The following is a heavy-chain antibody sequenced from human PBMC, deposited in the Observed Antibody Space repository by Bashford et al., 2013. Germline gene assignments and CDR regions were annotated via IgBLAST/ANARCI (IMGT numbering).Heavy chain of an antibody. CDR3: AGSVSYYYGMDV. CDR1: GGSVSSGSYY. V-gene: IGHV4-61*01. Sequence: SETLSLTCTVSGGSVSSGSYYWSWIRQPPGKGLEWIGYIYYSGSTNYNPSLKSRVTISVDTSKNQFSLKLSSVTAADTAVYYCAGSVSYYYGMDVWGQGTTVTVSS. CDR2: IYYSGST. J-gene: IGHJ6*02. D-gene: IGHD3-10*01.